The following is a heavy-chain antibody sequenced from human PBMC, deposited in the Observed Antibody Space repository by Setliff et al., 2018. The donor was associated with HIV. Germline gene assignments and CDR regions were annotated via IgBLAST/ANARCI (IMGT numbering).Heavy chain of an antibody. Sequence: SVKVSCKASGGTFSSYTISWVRQAPGQGLEWMGGIIPIFGTTNYAQKFQGRVTITRDTSATTAYMDLSSLTSEDTAVYFCAGGPVAGLMRKWGQGTQVTVSS. CDR3: AGGPVAGLMRK. V-gene: IGHV1-69*05. CDR1: GGTFSSYT. D-gene: IGHD6-19*01. J-gene: IGHJ4*02. CDR2: IIPIFGTT.